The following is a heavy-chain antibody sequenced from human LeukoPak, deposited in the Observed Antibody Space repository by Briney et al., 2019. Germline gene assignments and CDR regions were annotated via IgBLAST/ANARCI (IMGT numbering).Heavy chain of an antibody. J-gene: IGHJ6*02. CDR2: IYYSGST. Sequence: SETLSLTCTVSSGSISSYYWSWIRQPPGKGLEWIGYIYYSGSTNYNPSLKSRVTISVDTSKNQFSLKLSSVTAADTAVYYCARDGYSYGYGGYYYGMDVWGQGTTVTVSS. V-gene: IGHV4-59*01. CDR3: ARDGYSYGYGGYYYGMDV. D-gene: IGHD5-18*01. CDR1: SGSISSYY.